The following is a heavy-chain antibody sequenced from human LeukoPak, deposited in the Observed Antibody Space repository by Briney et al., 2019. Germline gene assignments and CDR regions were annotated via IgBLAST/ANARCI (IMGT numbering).Heavy chain of an antibody. J-gene: IGHJ4*02. CDR1: GGSISSYY. Sequence: SETLSLTCTVSGGSISSYYWSWIRQPAGKGLEWIGRIYTSGSTNYNPSLKSRVTMSVDTSKNQFSLKLSSVTAADTAVYYCARIGDYGSGSYYTTYYFDYWGQGTLVSVSS. CDR2: IYTSGST. D-gene: IGHD3-10*01. V-gene: IGHV4-4*07. CDR3: ARIGDYGSGSYYTTYYFDY.